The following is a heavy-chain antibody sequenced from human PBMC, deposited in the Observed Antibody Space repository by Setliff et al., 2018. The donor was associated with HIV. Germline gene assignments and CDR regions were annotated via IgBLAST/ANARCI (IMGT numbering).Heavy chain of an antibody. J-gene: IGHJ4*02. Sequence: SQTLSLPCAVYRGSFSDYYWGWIRQPPGTGLEWIGSIYHTGSTYYKPSLKSRVTISVDTSKNQFSLRLRSVAAGDTAVYYCARSIVPVASGYYYFEYWGQGTLVTVSS. D-gene: IGHD3-3*01. CDR1: RGSFSDYY. V-gene: IGHV4-34*01. CDR3: ARSIVPVASGYYYFEY. CDR2: IYHTGST.